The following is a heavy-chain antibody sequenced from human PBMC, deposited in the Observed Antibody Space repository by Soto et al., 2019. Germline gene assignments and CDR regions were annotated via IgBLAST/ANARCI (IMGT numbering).Heavy chain of an antibody. V-gene: IGHV3-7*03. CDR1: GFTFSSYC. J-gene: IGHJ5*02. CDR3: ARDWRCSGTDSCYSWFDP. Sequence: EVHLVESGGDLVQPGWSLRLSCAASGFTFSSYCMSWVRQAPGKGPEWVAKIKPDGSDKNYANSVKGRFTISRDNAKNLLFLQMSSLTNEDTAVYYWARDWRCSGTDSCYSWFDPWGQGTLVTVSS. D-gene: IGHD2-15*01. CDR2: IKPDGSDK.